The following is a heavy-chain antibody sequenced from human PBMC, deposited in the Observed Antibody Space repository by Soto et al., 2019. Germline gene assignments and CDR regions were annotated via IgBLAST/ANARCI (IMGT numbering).Heavy chain of an antibody. J-gene: IGHJ6*02. CDR1: GVSISSYY. D-gene: IGHD6-6*01. V-gene: IGHV4-59*01. CDR3: ATGGSSSPYGMYV. Sequence: QVQLQESGPGLVKASETLSLTCTVSGVSISSYYWSWIRQPPGKGLEWIGYMFYRGSTNYNPSLTSRVTISVDTSTNQFSLQLSSVTAADTAVYYCATGGSSSPYGMYVWGQGTTVTVSS. CDR2: MFYRGST.